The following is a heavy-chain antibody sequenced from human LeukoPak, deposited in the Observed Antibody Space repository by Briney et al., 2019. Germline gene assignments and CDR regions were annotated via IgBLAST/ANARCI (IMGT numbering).Heavy chain of an antibody. CDR3: AGAPSNRNSGTYSWFDP. CDR2: IYSSGRT. V-gene: IGHV4-61*02. D-gene: IGHD1-26*01. J-gene: IGHJ5*02. Sequence: SETLSLTCTVSGGSISSGSDYWSWIRQPAGKGLEWIGRIYSSGRTNYNPSLQSRVTISIDTSKNQFSLKLSSVTAAGTAVYYCAGAPSNRNSGTYSWFDPWGQGTLVTVSS. CDR1: GGSISSGSDY.